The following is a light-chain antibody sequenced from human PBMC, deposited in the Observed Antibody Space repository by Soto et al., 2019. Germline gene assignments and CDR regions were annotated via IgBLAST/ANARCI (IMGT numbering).Light chain of an antibody. CDR2: DAY. V-gene: IGKV3-11*01. CDR3: QQRSNWPRMYT. CDR1: QSISTN. J-gene: IGKJ2*01. Sequence: EIVLTQSPATLSLFPGERATLSCRASQSISTNLAWYQQKPGQAPRLLIYDAYNRATGIPARISGSGSGTDFTLTISSLEPEDFAVYYCQQRSNWPRMYTFGQGTKLEIK.